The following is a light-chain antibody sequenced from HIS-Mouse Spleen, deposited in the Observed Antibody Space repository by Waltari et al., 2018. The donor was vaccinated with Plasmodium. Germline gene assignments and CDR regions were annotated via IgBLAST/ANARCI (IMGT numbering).Light chain of an antibody. J-gene: IGKJ4*02. CDR3: QQYYSYLLT. CDR2: AAS. V-gene: IGKV1-8*01. Sequence: ALRMTQSPSSFSASTGDSVPITCRASQGISSYLAWYQQKPGKAPKLLIYAASTLQSGVPSRFSGSGSGTDFTLTISCLQSEDFATYYCQQYYSYLLTFGGGTKVEIK. CDR1: QGISSY.